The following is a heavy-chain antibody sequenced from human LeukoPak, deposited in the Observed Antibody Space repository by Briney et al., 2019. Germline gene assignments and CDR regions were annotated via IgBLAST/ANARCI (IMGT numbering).Heavy chain of an antibody. CDR3: ASSGAVAGTLDLFDI. CDR1: GYTFTSYY. Sequence: ASVKVSCKASGYTFTSYYMHWVRQAPGQGLEWMGIINPSGGSTSHAQKFQGRVTMTRDMSTSPVYMELSSLRPEDPAVYYCASSGAVAGTLDLFDIWGEGTMVSVSS. D-gene: IGHD6-19*01. J-gene: IGHJ3*02. CDR2: INPSGGST. V-gene: IGHV1-46*01.